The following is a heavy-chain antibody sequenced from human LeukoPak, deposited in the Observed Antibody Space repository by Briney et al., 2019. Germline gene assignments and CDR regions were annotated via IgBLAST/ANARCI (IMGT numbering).Heavy chain of an antibody. Sequence: PSETLSLTCAVYGGSFSGYYWSWIRPPPGKGLEWIVESTHSANGSYNPTLKSRVTMSVDPSKNQFSLKLSSVTAADTAVYYCARGRRTYSIGGYFDIWGRGSLVTVSS. J-gene: IGHJ2*01. CDR2: STHSANG. CDR3: ARGRRTYSIGGYFDI. D-gene: IGHD2-15*01. V-gene: IGHV4-34*01. CDR1: GGSFSGYY.